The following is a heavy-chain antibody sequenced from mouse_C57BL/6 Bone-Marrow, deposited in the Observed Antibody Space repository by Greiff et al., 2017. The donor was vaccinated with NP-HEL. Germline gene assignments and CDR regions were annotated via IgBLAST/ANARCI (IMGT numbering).Heavy chain of an antibody. J-gene: IGHJ4*01. V-gene: IGHV5-12*01. Sequence: EVHLVESGGGLVQPGGSLKLSCAASGFTFSDYYMYWVRQTPEKRLEWVAYISNGGGSTYYPDTVKGRFTISRDNAKNTLYLQMSHLKSEDTAMYYCARHKMDYWGQGTSVTVSS. CDR2: ISNGGGST. CDR3: ARHKMDY. CDR1: GFTFSDYY.